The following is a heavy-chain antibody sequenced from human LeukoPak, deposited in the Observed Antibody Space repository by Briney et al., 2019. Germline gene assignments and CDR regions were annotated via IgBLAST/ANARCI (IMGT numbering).Heavy chain of an antibody. D-gene: IGHD3-10*01. CDR3: ARDGSGNWFDP. CDR1: GYTFTSYY. Sequence: GASVKVSCKASGYTFTSYYMHWVRQAPRQGLEWMGIINPSGGSTSYAQKFQGRVTMTRDMSTSTVYMELSSLRSEDTAVYYCARDGSGNWFDPWGQGTLVTVSS. V-gene: IGHV1-46*01. CDR2: INPSGGST. J-gene: IGHJ5*02.